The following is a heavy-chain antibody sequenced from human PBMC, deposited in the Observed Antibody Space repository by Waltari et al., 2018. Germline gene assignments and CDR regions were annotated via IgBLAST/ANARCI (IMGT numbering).Heavy chain of an antibody. Sequence: EVQLVETGGDLVQPGGSLRLSCATSGFSFSTYWLAGVRQAPGKGLEWVTNVSPAENEKYHVESGEGRLTISRDNAKNALVLQMNSLTVDDTATYYFAGLRIGSFQKGWFDSWGQGTLVSVSS. D-gene: IGHD6-13*01. CDR3: AGLRIGSFQKGWFDS. CDR2: VSPAENEK. V-gene: IGHV3-7*01. CDR1: GFSFSTYW. J-gene: IGHJ5*01.